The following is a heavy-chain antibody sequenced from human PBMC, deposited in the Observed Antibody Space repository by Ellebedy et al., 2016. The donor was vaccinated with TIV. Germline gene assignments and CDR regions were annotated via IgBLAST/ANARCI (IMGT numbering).Heavy chain of an antibody. V-gene: IGHV3-33*08. CDR3: ARGAYFTVTDTSLIDY. Sequence: GGSLRLXXPGAKFIFRNYGIHWVRQAPGKGLEWVAVTGADGSNQYYADSVKGRFTISRDNSKNTLYLQMDRLRVEDTAVYYCARGAYFTVTDTSLIDYWGLGTLVTVSS. D-gene: IGHD2-21*01. J-gene: IGHJ4*02. CDR1: KFIFRNYG. CDR2: TGADGSNQ.